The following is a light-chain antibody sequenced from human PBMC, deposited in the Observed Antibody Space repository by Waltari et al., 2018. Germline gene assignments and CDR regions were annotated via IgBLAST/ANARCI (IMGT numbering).Light chain of an antibody. CDR1: QSVSSRY. J-gene: IGKJ4*01. CDR2: GAS. V-gene: IGKV3D-7*01. CDR3: QQDYNLL. Sequence: PGERVTLSCRASQSVSSRYLTWYQQKPGQAPRLLIYGASTRATSIPARFSGSGSGTDFTLTISSLQPEDFAVYYCQQDYNLLFGGGTKVEIK.